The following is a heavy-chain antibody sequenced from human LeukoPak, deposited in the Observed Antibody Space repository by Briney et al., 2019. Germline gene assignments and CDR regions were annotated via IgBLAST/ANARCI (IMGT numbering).Heavy chain of an antibody. CDR3: ASGIAAALAFVY. D-gene: IGHD6-13*01. V-gene: IGHV1-69*05. J-gene: IGHJ4*02. CDR2: IIPIFGTA. Sequence: SVKVSCKASGGTFSSYAISWVRQAPGQGLEWMGRIIPIFGTANYAQKFQGRVTITTDESASTAYMELSSLRSEDTAVYYCASGIAAALAFVYWGQGTLVTVSS. CDR1: GGTFSSYA.